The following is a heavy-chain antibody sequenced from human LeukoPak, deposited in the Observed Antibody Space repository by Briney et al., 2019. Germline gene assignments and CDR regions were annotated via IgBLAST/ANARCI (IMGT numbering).Heavy chain of an antibody. V-gene: IGHV3-53*01. CDR3: AKDFRIGYSAHFDY. CDR2: IYSGGST. Sequence: GRSLRLSCAASGFTVSSNYMSWVRQAPGKGLEWVSVIYSGGSTYYADSVKGRFTISRDNSKNTLYLQMNSLRAEDTAVYYCAKDFRIGYSAHFDYWGQGALVTVSS. J-gene: IGHJ4*02. D-gene: IGHD2-21*01. CDR1: GFTVSSNY.